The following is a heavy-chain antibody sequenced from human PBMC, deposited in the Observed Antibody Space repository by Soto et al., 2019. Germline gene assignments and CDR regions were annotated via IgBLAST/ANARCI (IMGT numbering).Heavy chain of an antibody. CDR1: GFTFSRYG. Sequence: QVQLVESGGGVVQPGRSLRLSCAASGFTFSRYGMHWVRQAPGKGLEWVAIISYDGSNKYYADSVKGRFTISRDNSKNTLYLQMSSLRAEDTALYYCAKGIGQWVAVAGRGPYWGQGTLVTVSS. D-gene: IGHD6-19*01. CDR3: AKGIGQWVAVAGRGPY. CDR2: ISYDGSNK. J-gene: IGHJ4*02. V-gene: IGHV3-30*18.